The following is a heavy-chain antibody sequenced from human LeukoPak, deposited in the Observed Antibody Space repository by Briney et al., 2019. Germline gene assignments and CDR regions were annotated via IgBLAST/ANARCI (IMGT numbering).Heavy chain of an antibody. CDR1: GFTFSIYW. CDR3: SREGMVSAFDT. D-gene: IGHD3-10*01. V-gene: IGHV3-7*05. CDR2: INQDGSEK. Sequence: PGGSLRLSCAASGFTFSIYWMNWVRQAPGKGLEWVANINQDGSEKYYVDSVKGRFTISRDNAKNSLSLQMNSLRAEDTAVYYCSREGMVSAFDTWGQGTMVTVSS. J-gene: IGHJ3*02.